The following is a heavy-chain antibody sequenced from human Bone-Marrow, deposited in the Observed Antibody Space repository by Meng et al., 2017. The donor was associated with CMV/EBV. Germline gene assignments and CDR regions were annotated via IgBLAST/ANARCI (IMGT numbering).Heavy chain of an antibody. D-gene: IGHD3-16*01. CDR1: GYTFTGYY. Sequence: ASVKVSCKTSGYTFTGYYIHWVRQDPGQGLEWMGWINANGGNTNYAQKFQGRVTMTRDKSINTAYMELSNLRSNDTAVYFCARGLGRKALKAAFEFWGRGTVVTVPS. CDR2: INANGGNT. CDR3: ARGLGRKALKAAFEF. J-gene: IGHJ3*01. V-gene: IGHV1-2*02.